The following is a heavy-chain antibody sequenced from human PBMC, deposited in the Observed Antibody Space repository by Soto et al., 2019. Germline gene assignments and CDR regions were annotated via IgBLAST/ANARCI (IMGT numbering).Heavy chain of an antibody. Sequence: SETLSLTCAVYGGSFSGYYWSWIRQPPGKGLEWIGEINHSGSTNYNPSLKSRVTISVDTSKNQFSLKLSSVTAADTAVYYCARRHGRGVVAGKMYYFDYWGQGTLVTVSS. D-gene: IGHD6-19*01. J-gene: IGHJ4*02. CDR3: ARRHGRGVVAGKMYYFDY. V-gene: IGHV4-34*01. CDR2: INHSGST. CDR1: GGSFSGYY.